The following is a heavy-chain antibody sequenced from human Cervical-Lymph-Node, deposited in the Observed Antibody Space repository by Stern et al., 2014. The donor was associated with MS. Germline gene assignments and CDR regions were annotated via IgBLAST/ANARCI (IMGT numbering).Heavy chain of an antibody. CDR3: ASSRQVWLPFDY. D-gene: IGHD3-9*01. J-gene: IGHJ4*02. V-gene: IGHV4-59*01. Sequence: QVQLQESGPGLVKPSATLSLTCTVSGVSISSFYWSWIRKSPGKGLEWIGYIYYSGSANYNPSLKSRFTLSVDTSRNQFSLKLSSAAAVDTAVYYCASSRQVWLPFDYWGQGIQVTVAS. CDR2: IYYSGSA. CDR1: GVSISSFY.